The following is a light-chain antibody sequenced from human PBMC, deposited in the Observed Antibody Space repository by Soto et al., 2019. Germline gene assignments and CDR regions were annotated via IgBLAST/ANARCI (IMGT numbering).Light chain of an antibody. CDR3: QQYGSSPRT. V-gene: IGKV2-28*01. CDR1: QSLLYSNGYNY. Sequence: DIVMTQSPLSLPVTPGEPASISCRSSQSLLYSNGYNYLDWYLQKPGQSPQLLIYLGSNRASGVPDRFSGSGSGTDFTLTISRLEPEDFAVYYCQQYGSSPRTFGQGTRLEIK. J-gene: IGKJ5*01. CDR2: LGS.